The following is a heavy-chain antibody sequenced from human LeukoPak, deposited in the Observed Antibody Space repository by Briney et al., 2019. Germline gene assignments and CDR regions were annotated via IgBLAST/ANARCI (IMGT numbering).Heavy chain of an antibody. D-gene: IGHD4-17*01. CDR1: GGSFSGYY. V-gene: IGHV4-34*01. CDR2: INHSGST. J-gene: IGHJ3*02. CDR3: ASPTNPHHDYGDYREADAFDI. Sequence: SETLSLTCAVYGGSFSGYYWSWIRQPPGKGLEWIGEINHSGSTNYNPSLKSRVTISVDTSKNQFSLKLSSVTAADTAVYYCASPTNPHHDYGDYREADAFDIWGQGTMVTVSS.